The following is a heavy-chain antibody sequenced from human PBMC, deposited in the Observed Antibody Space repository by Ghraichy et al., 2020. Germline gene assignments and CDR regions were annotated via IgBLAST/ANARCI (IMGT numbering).Heavy chain of an antibody. CDR1: GFTFSSYG. J-gene: IGHJ4*02. D-gene: IGHD3-9*01. CDR2: IRYDGSNK. CDR3: AKDSRPRILTGYKPPDY. Sequence: GGSLRLSCAASGFTFSSYGMHWVRQAPGKGLEWVAFIRYDGSNKYYADSVKGRFTISRDNSKNTLYLQMNSLRAEDTAVYYCAKDSRPRILTGYKPPDYWGQGTLVTVSS. V-gene: IGHV3-30*02.